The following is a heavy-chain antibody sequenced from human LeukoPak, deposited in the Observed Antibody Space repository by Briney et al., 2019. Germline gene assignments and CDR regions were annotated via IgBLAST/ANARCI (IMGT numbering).Heavy chain of an antibody. CDR2: IKSKGDGETT. CDR3: TTDLRLTMIRGVFVS. D-gene: IGHD3-10*01. V-gene: IGHV3-15*05. J-gene: IGHJ4*02. CDR1: GFTFTNAW. Sequence: PGGSLRLSCAASGFTFTNAWMTWVRQAPEKGLEWVGRIKSKGDGETTDYSSFVKGRFSMSRDDSRVTMYLQMYSLEAEDTAVYDCTTDLRLTMIRGVFVSWGQGALVTVSS.